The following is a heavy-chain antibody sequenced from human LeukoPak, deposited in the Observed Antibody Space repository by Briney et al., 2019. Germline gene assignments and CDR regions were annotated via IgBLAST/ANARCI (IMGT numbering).Heavy chain of an antibody. CDR2: ITPKSGDT. J-gene: IGHJ4*02. Sequence: ASVKVSCKASGYTFSDFYIHWVRQAPGQGLEYVGWITPKSGDTYSPQRFQGRVTMTRDASISTAYMELSSVRSDDTAVYFCARVRLAGERVWAYWGQGTLVPVSS. D-gene: IGHD3-3*02. CDR1: GYTFSDFY. V-gene: IGHV1-2*02. CDR3: ARVRLAGERVWAY.